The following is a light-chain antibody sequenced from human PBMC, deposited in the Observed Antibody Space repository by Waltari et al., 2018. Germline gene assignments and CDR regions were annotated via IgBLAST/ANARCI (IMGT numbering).Light chain of an antibody. V-gene: IGLV2-8*01. CDR1: SSDVGGYNY. CDR3: SSYAGSNNLV. J-gene: IGLJ2*01. CDR2: EVS. Sequence: QSALTQPPSASGSPGQSVTISCTGTSSDVGGYNYVSWYQQHPGKAPKLMIYEVSKRPSGVPDRFSGSKSGHTASLTVSGRQAEDEADYYCSSYAGSNNLVFGGGTKLTVL.